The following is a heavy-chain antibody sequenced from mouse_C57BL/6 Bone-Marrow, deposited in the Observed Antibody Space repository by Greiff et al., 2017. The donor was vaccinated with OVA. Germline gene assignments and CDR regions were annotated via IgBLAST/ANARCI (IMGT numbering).Heavy chain of an antibody. CDR3: ARGITTVVADAMDY. CDR1: GYAFTNYL. V-gene: IGHV1-54*01. D-gene: IGHD1-1*01. J-gene: IGHJ4*01. CDR2: INPGSGGT. Sequence: VQLQQSGAELVRPGTSVKVSCKASGYAFTNYLIEWVKQRPGQGLAWIGVINPGSGGTNYNEKFKGKATLTADKSSSTAYMQLSSLTSEDSAVYFGARGITTVVADAMDYWGQGTSVTVSS.